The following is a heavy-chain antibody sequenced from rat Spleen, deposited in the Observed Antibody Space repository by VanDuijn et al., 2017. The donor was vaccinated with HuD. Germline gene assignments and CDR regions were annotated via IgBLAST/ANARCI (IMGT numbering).Heavy chain of an antibody. V-gene: IGHV5-29*01. Sequence: EVQLVESGGGLVQPGRSLKLTCAASGFTFSHYGMAWVRQAPTKGLEWVATLSYDGHTTYYRASVKGRFTISRDIAKSTLYLQMDSLGSEDTATYYCARRHYGYTDYFDYWGQGVMVTVSS. CDR1: GFTFSHYG. CDR2: LSYDGHTT. CDR3: ARRHYGYTDYFDY. D-gene: IGHD1-11*01. J-gene: IGHJ2*01.